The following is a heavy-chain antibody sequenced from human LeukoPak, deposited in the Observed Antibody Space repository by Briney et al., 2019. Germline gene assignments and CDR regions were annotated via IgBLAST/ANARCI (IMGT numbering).Heavy chain of an antibody. CDR3: TTDCSSTSCYKTYDY. J-gene: IGHJ4*02. V-gene: IGHV3-21*01. CDR2: ISGFSSYI. CDR1: GFTFSSYS. Sequence: NAGGSLRLSCAASGFTFSSYSMHWVRQAPGKGLEWVSSISGFSSYIYYADSLKGRFTISRDNAKNSLYLQMNSLRAEDTAVYYCTTDCSSTSCYKTYDYWGQGTLVTVSS. D-gene: IGHD2-2*02.